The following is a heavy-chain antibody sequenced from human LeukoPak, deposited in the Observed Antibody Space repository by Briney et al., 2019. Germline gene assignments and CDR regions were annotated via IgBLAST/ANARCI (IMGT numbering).Heavy chain of an antibody. CDR1: GGTFSSYA. CDR2: IIPILGIA. Sequence: GASVKVSCKASGGTFSSYAISWVRQAPGQGLEWMGRIIPILGIANYAQKFQGRVTITADKYTSTAYMELSSMRSEDTAVYYCAREGRMVRGVTISHSRDAFDIWGQGTMVTVSS. D-gene: IGHD3-10*01. CDR3: AREGRMVRGVTISHSRDAFDI. J-gene: IGHJ3*02. V-gene: IGHV1-69*04.